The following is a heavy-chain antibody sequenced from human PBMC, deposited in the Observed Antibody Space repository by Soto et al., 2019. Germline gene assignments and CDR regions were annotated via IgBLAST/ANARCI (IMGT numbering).Heavy chain of an antibody. CDR3: AASIFYYGMDV. Sequence: LKGSVKCSECAFTNDFIGSVRQMPGKGLEWMGIIYPGDSDTKYNPSFQGQVTISADKSITTTYLQWSSLKASDTAIYYCAASIFYYGMDVWGQGTTVTVSS. CDR2: IYPGDSDT. V-gene: IGHV5-51*01. J-gene: IGHJ6*02. CDR1: ECAFTNDF.